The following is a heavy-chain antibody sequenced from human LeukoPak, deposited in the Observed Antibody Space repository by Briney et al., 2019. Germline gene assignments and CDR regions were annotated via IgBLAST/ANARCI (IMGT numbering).Heavy chain of an antibody. CDR1: GFNVRTNY. CDR3: ASLPMERLPHNGFDI. J-gene: IGHJ3*02. CDR2: ISGSGGST. D-gene: IGHD1-26*01. V-gene: IGHV3-23*01. Sequence: GGSLRLSCAVSGFNVRTNYMSWVRQAPGKGLEWVAAISGSGGSTYYADSVKGRFTISRDNSKNTLDLQMNSLRVADTALYYCASLPMERLPHNGFDIWGQGTMVTVSS.